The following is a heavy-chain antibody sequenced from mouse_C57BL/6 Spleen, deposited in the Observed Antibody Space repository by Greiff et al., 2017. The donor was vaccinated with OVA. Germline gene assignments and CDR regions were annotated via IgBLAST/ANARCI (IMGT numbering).Heavy chain of an antibody. CDR1: GFTFSDYY. V-gene: IGHV5-16*01. Sequence: EVKVVESEGGLVQPGSSMKLSCTASGFTFSDYYMAWVRQVPEKGLEWVANINYDGSSTYYLDSLKSRFIISRDNAKNILYLQMSSLKSEDTATYYCARAGDYDPYYYAMDYWGQGTSVTVSS. CDR3: ARAGDYDPYYYAMDY. CDR2: INYDGSST. J-gene: IGHJ4*01. D-gene: IGHD2-4*01.